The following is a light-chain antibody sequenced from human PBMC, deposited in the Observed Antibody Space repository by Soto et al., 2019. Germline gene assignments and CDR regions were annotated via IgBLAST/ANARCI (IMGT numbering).Light chain of an antibody. Sequence: DIQMTQSPSSLSASVGDRVTITCRASQSISSYLNWYQQKPGKAPKLLIYKASTLKSGVPSRFSGSGSETEFTLTITSLQPDDFATYYSQHYNYDSEPFGQGTKVDIK. CDR3: QHYNYDSEP. V-gene: IGKV1-5*03. CDR2: KAS. CDR1: QSISSY. J-gene: IGKJ1*01.